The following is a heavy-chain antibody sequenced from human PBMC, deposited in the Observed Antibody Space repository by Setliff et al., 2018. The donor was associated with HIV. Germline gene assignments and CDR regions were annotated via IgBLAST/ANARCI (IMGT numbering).Heavy chain of an antibody. CDR2: ISYDGSDK. D-gene: IGHD3-22*01. CDR3: ARGYCDTSGCLRGGDVS. Sequence: GESLRLSCAASGFTFSIYAIHWVRQAPGKGLEWVAVISYDGSDKYYADSVKGRFTISRDNSKNTLYLQMNSLRTEDTAVYYCARGYCDTSGCLRGGDVSWGQGTLVTVS. V-gene: IGHV3-30*04. J-gene: IGHJ5*02. CDR1: GFTFSIYA.